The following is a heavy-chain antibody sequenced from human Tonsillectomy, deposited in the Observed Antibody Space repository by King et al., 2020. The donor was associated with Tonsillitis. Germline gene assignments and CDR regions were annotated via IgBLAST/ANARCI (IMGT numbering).Heavy chain of an antibody. CDR2: INAGNDHT. CDR3: ARCFGFYGDSVDY. D-gene: IGHD4-17*01. J-gene: IGHJ4*02. Sequence: QLVQSGAEVKKPGASVKVSCEASGYTFTTYAIHWVRQAPGQRFEWMGWINAGNDHTKYSQKFQGRVTFTRDTSANTAYMELSTLRSEDTAVYYCARCFGFYGDSVDYWGQGTLVTVSS. CDR1: GYTFTTYA. V-gene: IGHV1-3*01.